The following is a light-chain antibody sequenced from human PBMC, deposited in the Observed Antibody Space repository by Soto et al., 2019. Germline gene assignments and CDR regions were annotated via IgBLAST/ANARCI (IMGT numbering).Light chain of an antibody. CDR2: GAS. CDR3: QQFGSSPPWT. CDR1: QSVTSSY. V-gene: IGKV3-20*01. J-gene: IGKJ1*01. Sequence: EIVLTQSPGTLSLSPGERATLSCRASQSVTSSYLAWYQHKRGQAPRLLIYGASNRATGIPDRFSGSGPGTDFTLTISRLEPEDFAVYYCQQFGSSPPWTFGQGTKVEIK.